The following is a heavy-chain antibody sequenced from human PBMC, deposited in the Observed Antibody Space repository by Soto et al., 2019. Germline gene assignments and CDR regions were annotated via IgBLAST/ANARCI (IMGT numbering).Heavy chain of an antibody. CDR3: ASKYYFHSSGYSLDY. J-gene: IGHJ4*02. D-gene: IGHD3-22*01. Sequence: PSETLSLTCTVSGGSISSGDYYWSWIRQPPGKGLEWIGYIYYSGSTYYNPSLKSRVTISVDTSKNQFSLKLSSVTAADTAVYYCASKYYFHSSGYSLDYWGQGTLVTVSS. CDR2: IYYSGST. V-gene: IGHV4-30-4*01. CDR1: GGSISSGDYY.